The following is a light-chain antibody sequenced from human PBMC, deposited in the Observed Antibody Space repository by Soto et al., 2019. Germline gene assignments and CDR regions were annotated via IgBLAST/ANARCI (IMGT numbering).Light chain of an antibody. V-gene: IGKV1-5*01. CDR3: QQFFNYPRT. CDR2: DAS. Sequence: DIQMTQSPSTLSASVGDRVTITCRASQSINDWLAWYQQKPGKAPKLLIYDASNLESGVPSRFSGSGFGTEFTLTISSLQPDDFATYYCQQFFNYPRTFDQGTKVEIK. CDR1: QSINDW. J-gene: IGKJ1*01.